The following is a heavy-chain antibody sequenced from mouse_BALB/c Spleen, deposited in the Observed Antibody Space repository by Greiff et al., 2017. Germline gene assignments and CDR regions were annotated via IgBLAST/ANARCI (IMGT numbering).Heavy chain of an antibody. Sequence: EVQRVESGGGLVQPGGSLRLSCATSGFTFTDYYMSWVRQPPGKALEWLGFIRNKANGYTTEYSASVKGRFTISRDNSQSILYLQMNTLRAEDSATYYCAREKYGNYEGYAMDYWGQGTSVTVSS. V-gene: IGHV7-3*02. CDR3: AREKYGNYEGYAMDY. CDR1: GFTFTDYY. CDR2: IRNKANGYTT. J-gene: IGHJ4*01. D-gene: IGHD2-10*02.